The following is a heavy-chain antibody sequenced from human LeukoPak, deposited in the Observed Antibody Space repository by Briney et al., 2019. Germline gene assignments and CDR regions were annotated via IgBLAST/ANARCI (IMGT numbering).Heavy chain of an antibody. D-gene: IGHD3-10*01. CDR2: IKSKTDGGTT. V-gene: IGHV3-15*01. Sequence: GGSLRLSCAASGFTFSNAWMSWVRQAPGKGLEWVGRIKSKTDGGTTDYAAPVKGRFTILRDDSKNTLYLQMSSLKTEDTAVYYCTTDEGSGSWDYWGQGTLVTVSS. CDR1: GFTFSNAW. CDR3: TTDEGSGSWDY. J-gene: IGHJ4*02.